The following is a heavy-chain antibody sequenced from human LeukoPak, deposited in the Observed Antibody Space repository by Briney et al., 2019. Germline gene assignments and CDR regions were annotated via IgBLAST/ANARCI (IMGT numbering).Heavy chain of an antibody. V-gene: IGHV5-51*01. Sequence: GESLKISCKGSGYSFTSYWIGWVRRMPGKGLEWMGIIYPGDSDTRYSPSFQGQVTISADKSISTAYLQWSSLKASDTAMYYCARHAPLQYSSWPVGMDVWGQGTTVTVSS. CDR1: GYSFTSYW. D-gene: IGHD6-6*01. J-gene: IGHJ6*02. CDR2: IYPGDSDT. CDR3: ARHAPLQYSSWPVGMDV.